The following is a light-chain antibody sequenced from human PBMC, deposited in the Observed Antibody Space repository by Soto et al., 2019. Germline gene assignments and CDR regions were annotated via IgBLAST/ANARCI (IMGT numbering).Light chain of an antibody. J-gene: IGKJ3*01. CDR2: DAS. Sequence: EIVLTQSPATLSLSLGERATLSCRASQSVSSYLAWYQQKPGQAPRLLIYDASSRATGIPARFSGSGSGTDFTLTISSLEPEDFAVYYCQQRSNWPPVFTFGPGTKVDIK. V-gene: IGKV3-11*01. CDR3: QQRSNWPPVFT. CDR1: QSVSSY.